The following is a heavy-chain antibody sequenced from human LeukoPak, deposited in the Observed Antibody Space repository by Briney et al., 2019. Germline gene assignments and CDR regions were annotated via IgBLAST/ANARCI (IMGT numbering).Heavy chain of an antibody. J-gene: IGHJ4*02. V-gene: IGHV1-18*01. CDR2: VSDYNGKS. D-gene: IGHD3-16*01. Sequence: ASVKVSCKGFGYGFSSFGVSWVRQAPGQGLEWMGWVSDYNGKSDYAQKVQGRVTMTTATSTSTAYMELRSLRSDDTAVYYCTRDLGDAPGSFFDYWGQGTLVTVSS. CDR1: GYGFSSFG. CDR3: TRDLGDAPGSFFDY.